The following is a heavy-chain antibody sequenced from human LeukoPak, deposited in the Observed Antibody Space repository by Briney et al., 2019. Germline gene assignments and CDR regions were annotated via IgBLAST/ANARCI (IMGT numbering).Heavy chain of an antibody. J-gene: IGHJ4*02. CDR1: GFTFSDYY. D-gene: IGHD3-22*01. V-gene: IGHV3-11*01. Sequence: GGSLRLSCAASGFTFSDYYMSWIRQAPGKGLEWVSYISSSGSTIYYADSVKGRFTISRANAKNSLYLQMNSLRAEDTAVYYCARGMSYYDSSGSTFGYWGQGTLVTVSS. CDR2: ISSSGSTI. CDR3: ARGMSYYDSSGSTFGY.